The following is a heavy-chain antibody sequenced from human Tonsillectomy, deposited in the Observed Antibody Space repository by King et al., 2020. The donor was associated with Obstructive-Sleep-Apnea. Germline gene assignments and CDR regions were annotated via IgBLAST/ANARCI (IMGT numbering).Heavy chain of an antibody. J-gene: IGHJ4*02. CDR1: NASFSAYY. V-gene: IGHV4-34*01. CDR3: ASGLTVTTPGDY. D-gene: IGHD4-17*01. Sequence: VQLQQWGAGLLKPSETLSLTCAVYNASFSAYYWSWIRQPPGKGLEWIGEINHSGSANYNPSLKCRVTISVDTSKNQFSLNLNSVTAADTAVYYCASGLTVTTPGDYWGQGTLVTVSP. CDR2: INHSGSA.